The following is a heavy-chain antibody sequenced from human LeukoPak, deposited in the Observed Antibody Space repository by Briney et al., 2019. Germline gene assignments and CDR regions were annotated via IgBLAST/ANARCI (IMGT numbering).Heavy chain of an antibody. Sequence: GGSLRLSCAASGFTFSSYGMHWVRQAPGKGLEWVAVISYDGGNKYYADSVKGRFTISRDNSKNTLYLQMNSLKAEDTAVYYCAKCGLDSGYDLDYWGQGTLVTVSS. CDR3: AKCGLDSGYDLDY. CDR1: GFTFSSYG. V-gene: IGHV3-30*18. J-gene: IGHJ4*02. CDR2: ISYDGGNK. D-gene: IGHD5-12*01.